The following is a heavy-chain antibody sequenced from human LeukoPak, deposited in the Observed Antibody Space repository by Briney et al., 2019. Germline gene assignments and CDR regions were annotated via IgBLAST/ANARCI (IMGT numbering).Heavy chain of an antibody. V-gene: IGHV1-8*01. CDR1: GYTFTSYD. Sequence: ASVKVSCKASGYTFTSYDINWVRQATGQGLEWMGWMNPNSGNTGYAQKFQGRVTMTRNTSISTAYMELSSLRSEDTAVYYCARGTSKLLWFGELLSHNWFDPWGQGTLVTVSS. CDR3: ARGTSKLLWFGELLSHNWFDP. D-gene: IGHD3-10*01. CDR2: MNPNSGNT. J-gene: IGHJ5*02.